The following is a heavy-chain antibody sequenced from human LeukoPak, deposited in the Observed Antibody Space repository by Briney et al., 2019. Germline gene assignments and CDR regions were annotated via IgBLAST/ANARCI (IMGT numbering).Heavy chain of an antibody. V-gene: IGHV1-2*04. CDR1: GYTFTGYY. J-gene: IGHJ3*02. CDR3: AREADIVVVPAAGAVGHDAFDI. CDR2: INPNSGGT. D-gene: IGHD2-2*01. Sequence: ASVKVSCKASGYTFTGYYMHWVRQAPGQGLEWMGWINPNSGGTNYAQKFQGWVTMTRDTSISTAYMELSRLKASDTAMYYCAREADIVVVPAAGAVGHDAFDIWGQGTMVTVSS.